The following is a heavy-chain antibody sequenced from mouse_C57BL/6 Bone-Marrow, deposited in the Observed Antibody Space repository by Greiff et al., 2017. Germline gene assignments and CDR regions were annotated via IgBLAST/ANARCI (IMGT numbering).Heavy chain of an antibody. CDR3: ARHRDWDAPYYFDY. Sequence: EVKLVESGGDLVKPGGSLKLSCAASGFTFSSYGMSWVRQTPDKRLEWVATISSGGSYTYYPDSVKGRFTISRDNAKNTLYLQMSSLKSEDTAMYYCARHRDWDAPYYFDYWGQGTTLTVSS. V-gene: IGHV5-6*02. CDR2: ISSGGSYT. D-gene: IGHD4-1*01. CDR1: GFTFSSYG. J-gene: IGHJ2*01.